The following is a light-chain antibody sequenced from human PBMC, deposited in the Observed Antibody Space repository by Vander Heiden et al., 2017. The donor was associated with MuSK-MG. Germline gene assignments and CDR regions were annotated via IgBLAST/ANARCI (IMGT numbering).Light chain of an antibody. Sequence: EIVLTQSPATLSLSPGERATLSCRASQSVSSYLAWYQQKPGQAPRLLLYDASNRATGIPARFSGRGSGTAFTLTISSLEHEDLAVYYCQQRSNGPPAFGQGTKLXIK. CDR2: DAS. V-gene: IGKV3-11*01. J-gene: IGKJ2*01. CDR3: QQRSNGPPA. CDR1: QSVSSY.